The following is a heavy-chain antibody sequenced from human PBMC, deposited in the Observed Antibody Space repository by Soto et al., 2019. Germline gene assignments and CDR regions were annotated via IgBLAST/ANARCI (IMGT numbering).Heavy chain of an antibody. D-gene: IGHD3-16*01. CDR1: GFTSSDYY. CDR3: ARDPVWGSPASGFHFDY. J-gene: IGHJ4*02. Sequence: GGSLRLSCAASGFTSSDYYMSWIRQAPGKGLEWVSYISSSSSYTNYADSVKGRFTISRDNAKNSLYLQMNSLRAEDTAVYYCARDPVWGSPASGFHFDYWGQGTLVTVSS. V-gene: IGHV3-11*05. CDR2: ISSSSSYT.